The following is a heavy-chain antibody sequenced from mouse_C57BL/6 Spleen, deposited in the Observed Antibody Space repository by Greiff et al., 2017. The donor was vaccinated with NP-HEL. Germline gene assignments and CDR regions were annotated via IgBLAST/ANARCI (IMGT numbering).Heavy chain of an antibody. D-gene: IGHD1-1*01. CDR3: ARSGGSSPYWYFDV. J-gene: IGHJ1*03. V-gene: IGHV1-53*01. CDR2: INPSNGGT. CDR1: GYTFTSYW. Sequence: QVQLQQPGTELVKPGASVKLSCKASGYTFTSYWMHWVKQRPGQGLEWIGNINPSNGGTNYNEKFKSKATLTVDKSSSTAYMQLSSLTSEDSAVYHCARSGGSSPYWYFDVWGTGTTVTVSS.